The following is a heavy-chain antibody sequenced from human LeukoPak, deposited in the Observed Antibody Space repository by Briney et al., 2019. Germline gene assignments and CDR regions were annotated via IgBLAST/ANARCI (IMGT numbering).Heavy chain of an antibody. J-gene: IGHJ3*02. D-gene: IGHD2-2*01. Sequence: SETLSLTCTVSGGSISSSSYYWGWIRQPPGKGLEWIGSIYYSGSTYYNPSLKSRVTISVDTSKNQFSLKLSSVTAADTAVYYCARDAAVPAVWNGAFDIWGQGTMVTVSS. V-gene: IGHV4-39*02. CDR1: GGSISSSSYY. CDR3: ARDAAVPAVWNGAFDI. CDR2: IYYSGST.